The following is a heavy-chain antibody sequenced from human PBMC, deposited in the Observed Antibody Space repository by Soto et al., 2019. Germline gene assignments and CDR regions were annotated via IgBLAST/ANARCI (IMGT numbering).Heavy chain of an antibody. J-gene: IGHJ1*01. V-gene: IGHV4-59*01. CDR3: ARHSRGAEYFQH. Sequence: SETLSLTCTVSGGSISSYYWSWIRQPPGKGLEWIGYIYYSGSTNYNPSLKSRVTISVDTSKNQFSLKLSSVTAADTAVYYCARHSRGAEYFQHWGQGTLVTVSS. CDR1: GGSISSYY. D-gene: IGHD3-16*01. CDR2: IYYSGST.